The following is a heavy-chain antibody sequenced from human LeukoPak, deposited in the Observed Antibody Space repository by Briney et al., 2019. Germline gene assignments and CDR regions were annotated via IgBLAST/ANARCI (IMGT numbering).Heavy chain of an antibody. V-gene: IGHV3-21*01. CDR1: GFTFSSYS. D-gene: IGHD2-2*01. CDR3: AKVGSSRAAFDI. J-gene: IGHJ3*02. Sequence: GGSLRLSCAASGFTFSSYSMNWVRQAPGKGLEWVSSISSSSSYMYYADSVKGRFTISRDNSKNTLYLQMNSLRAEDTAVYYCAKVGSSRAAFDIWGQGTMVTVSS. CDR2: ISSSSSYM.